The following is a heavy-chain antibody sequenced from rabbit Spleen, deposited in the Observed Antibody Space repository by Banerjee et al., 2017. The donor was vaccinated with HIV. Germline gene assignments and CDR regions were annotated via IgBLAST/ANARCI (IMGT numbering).Heavy chain of an antibody. CDR3: VREVAAKFNL. D-gene: IGHD4-1*01. CDR1: GIDLMSIA. CDR2: IDPVFGIT. Sequence: QEQLKETGGGLAQPGGSLTLSCKASGIDLMSIAMSWVRQAPGKGLEWIGDIDPVFGITYYANWVNGRFTISRDNAQNTLFLQLNSLTAADTATYFCVREVAAKFNLWGQGTLVTVS. V-gene: IGHV1S47*01. J-gene: IGHJ4*01.